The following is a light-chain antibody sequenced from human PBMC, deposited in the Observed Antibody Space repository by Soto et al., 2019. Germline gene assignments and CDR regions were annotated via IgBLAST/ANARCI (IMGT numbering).Light chain of an antibody. CDR3: QQPGYT. Sequence: DIPMTQSPSTLSASVGDRVTITCRASQSISSWLAWYQQKPGKAPKLLIYKASSLESGVPSRFSGSGSGTEFTLTISSLQPDDFATYYCQQPGYTFGQGTKLEIK. V-gene: IGKV1-5*03. CDR1: QSISSW. CDR2: KAS. J-gene: IGKJ2*01.